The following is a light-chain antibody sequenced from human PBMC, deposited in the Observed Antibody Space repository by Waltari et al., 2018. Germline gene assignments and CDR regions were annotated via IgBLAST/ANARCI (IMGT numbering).Light chain of an antibody. V-gene: IGKV3-20*01. J-gene: IGKJ1*01. CDR3: QHYLRLPVT. CDR1: QSVSRA. CDR2: GAS. Sequence: ELVLTQSPGTLSLSLRERATVSCRASQSVSRALAWYQQKPGQAPRLLIYGASTRATGIPDRFSGSGSGTDFSLTISRLEPDDFAVYYCQHYLRLPVTFGQGTTVEI.